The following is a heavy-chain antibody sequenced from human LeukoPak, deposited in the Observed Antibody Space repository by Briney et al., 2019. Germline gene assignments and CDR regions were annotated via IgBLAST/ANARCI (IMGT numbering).Heavy chain of an antibody. V-gene: IGHV3-30*04. D-gene: IGHD2-2*01. J-gene: IGHJ2*01. Sequence: PGGSLRLSCAASEFTFSIYAIHWVRQAPGKGLEWVAVISYDGSKKYYADSMKGRFTISRDNSKNTLYLQINNLRAEDTAVYYCARDPILYDRIGVVPTAQPLGYLDLWGRGTLVTVSS. CDR3: ARDPILYDRIGVVPTAQPLGYLDL. CDR2: ISYDGSKK. CDR1: EFTFSIYA.